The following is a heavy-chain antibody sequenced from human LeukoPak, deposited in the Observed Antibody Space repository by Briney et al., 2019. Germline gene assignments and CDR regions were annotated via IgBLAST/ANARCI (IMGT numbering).Heavy chain of an antibody. CDR1: GFTFSSYA. Sequence: GGSLRLSCAASGFTFSSYAMSWVRQAPGKGLEWVSAISGSGGSTYYVDSVKGRFTISRDNSKNTLYLQIHSLRAEDTAVFYCAKDPRNWMDYSDYWGQGTLVTVSS. CDR3: AKDPRNWMDYSDY. CDR2: ISGSGGST. V-gene: IGHV3-23*01. D-gene: IGHD2-2*03. J-gene: IGHJ4*02.